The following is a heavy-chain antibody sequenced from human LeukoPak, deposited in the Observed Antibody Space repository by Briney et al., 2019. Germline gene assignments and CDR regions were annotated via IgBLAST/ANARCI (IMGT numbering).Heavy chain of an antibody. D-gene: IGHD3-16*01. CDR2: IYPGDSDT. Sequence: VASVKVSCKGSGYSFTSYWIGWVRQMPGKGLEWMGIIYPGDSDTRYSPSFQGQVTISADKSISTAYLQWSSLKASDTAMYYCARSNDYLEVPLLGYWGQGTLVTVSS. CDR3: ARSNDYLEVPLLGY. CDR1: GYSFTSYW. J-gene: IGHJ4*02. V-gene: IGHV5-51*01.